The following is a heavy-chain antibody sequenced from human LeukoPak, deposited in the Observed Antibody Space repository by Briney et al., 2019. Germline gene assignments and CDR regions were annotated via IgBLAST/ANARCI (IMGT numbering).Heavy chain of an antibody. CDR3: ARDRKYYYHMDV. J-gene: IGHJ6*03. V-gene: IGHV4-39*07. Sequence: SETLSLTCTVSGGSISSGTYYWGWIRQSPGKGLEWIGSIYHTGSTYYNPSFKSRVTMSVDTSKNQFSLKLSSLTAADTAVYYCARDRKYYYHMDVWGKGTTVTVSS. CDR1: GGSISSGTYY. CDR2: IYHTGST.